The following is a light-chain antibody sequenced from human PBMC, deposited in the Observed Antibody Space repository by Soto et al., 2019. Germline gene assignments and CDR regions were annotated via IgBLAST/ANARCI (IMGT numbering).Light chain of an antibody. Sequence: EIVLTQSPDTLSLSPGERATLSCRASQFFGSDYLAWYQQKPGQPPRLLIYGASIRATGIPDRFSGRGSGTDFTLTISSLEPEDFAMYYCQKYDGTGTFGQGTKVEIK. CDR1: QFFGSDY. V-gene: IGKV3-20*01. CDR3: QKYDGTGT. J-gene: IGKJ1*01. CDR2: GAS.